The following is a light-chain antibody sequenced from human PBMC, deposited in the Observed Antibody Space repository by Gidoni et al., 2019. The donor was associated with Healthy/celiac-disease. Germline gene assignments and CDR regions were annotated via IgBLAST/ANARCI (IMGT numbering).Light chain of an antibody. J-gene: IGKJ3*01. CDR1: QSVLYSSNNKNY. Sequence: DIVMTQSPDSLAVSLGERATINCKSSQSVLYSSNNKNYLAWYQQKPGQPPKLLIYWASTRESGVPDRCIGSGPGTDFTLTISSLQDEDVAVYYCQQYYSTPFTFGPGTKVDIK. CDR3: QQYYSTPFT. CDR2: WAS. V-gene: IGKV4-1*01.